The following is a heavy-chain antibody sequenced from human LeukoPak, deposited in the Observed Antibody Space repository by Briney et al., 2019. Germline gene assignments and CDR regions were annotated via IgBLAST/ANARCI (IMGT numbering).Heavy chain of an antibody. CDR1: GFAFYDYA. Sequence: PAGGSLRLSCAASGFAFYDYAMSWVRQPPGKGLEWVSGINDNGAKTFYADSVKGRLTISRDNSRSTLYLQMNNLRADDTAVYYCAKGHGVVTFNELFSWGQGTLVTVSS. CDR2: INDNGAKT. V-gene: IGHV3-23*01. CDR3: AKGHGVVTFNELFS. D-gene: IGHD2-21*02. J-gene: IGHJ4*02.